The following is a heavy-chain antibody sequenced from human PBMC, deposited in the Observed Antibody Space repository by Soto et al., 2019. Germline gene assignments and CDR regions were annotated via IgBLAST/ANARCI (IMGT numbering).Heavy chain of an antibody. D-gene: IGHD3-16*01. CDR2: IIPILGIP. CDR3: ARIQTYDYVDY. V-gene: IGHV1-69*02. CDR1: GGTFSSYI. J-gene: IGHJ4*02. Sequence: QVQLVQSGAEVKKPGSSVKVSCKASGGTFSSYIISWVRQAPGQGLEWMGRIIPILGIPNYAQKFQGRVTITADKSTSTGYMELRSLRSEDTAVYYCARIQTYDYVDYWGQGTLVTVSS.